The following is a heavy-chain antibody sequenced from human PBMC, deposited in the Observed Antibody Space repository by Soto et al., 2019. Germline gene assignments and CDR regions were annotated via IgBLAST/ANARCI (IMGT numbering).Heavy chain of an antibody. D-gene: IGHD5-12*01. CDR3: ARWVARGDYYGMDV. CDR2: IYYSGST. Sequence: SETLSLTCTVSGGSISSYYWSWIRQPPGKGLEWIGYIYYSGSTNYNPSLKSRVTISVDTSKNQFSLKLSSVTAADTALYYCARWVARGDYYGMDVWGPGTTVT. J-gene: IGHJ6*02. CDR1: GGSISSYY. V-gene: IGHV4-59*01.